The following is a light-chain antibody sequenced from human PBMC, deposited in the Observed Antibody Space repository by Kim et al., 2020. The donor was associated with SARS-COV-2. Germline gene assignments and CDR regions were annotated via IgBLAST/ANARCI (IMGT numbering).Light chain of an antibody. CDR3: ATWEDSLNGPV. CDR1: SNNVGSYA. J-gene: IGLJ2*01. Sequence: QSALTQEASVSGTVGQKVTLSCTGNSNNVGSYAVGWYQQISHGAPKTVMFGNSLPSGIPDRFSGSKSGTSASLVISGLQSEDEGDYYCATWEDSLNGPVFGGGTQLTVL. CDR2: GNS. V-gene: IGLV1-44*01.